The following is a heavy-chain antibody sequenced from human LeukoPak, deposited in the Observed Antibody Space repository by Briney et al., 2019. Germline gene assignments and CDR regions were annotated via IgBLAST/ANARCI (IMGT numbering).Heavy chain of an antibody. Sequence: PGGSLRLSCAASGFTFSSYAMSWVRQAPGKGLEWVSAISGSGGSTYYADSVKGRFTISRVNSKNTLYLQMNSLRAEDTAVYYCAKGAYYDSSGYILDYWGQGTLVTVSS. CDR3: AKGAYYDSSGYILDY. D-gene: IGHD3-22*01. V-gene: IGHV3-23*01. CDR1: GFTFSSYA. J-gene: IGHJ4*02. CDR2: ISGSGGST.